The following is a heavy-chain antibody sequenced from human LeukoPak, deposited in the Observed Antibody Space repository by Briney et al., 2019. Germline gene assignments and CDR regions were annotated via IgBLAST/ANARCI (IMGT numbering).Heavy chain of an antibody. J-gene: IGHJ3*02. CDR3: ARMMTDFDGSGHDIQRGAFDI. CDR2: ISYDGRYQ. Sequence: GGSLRLSCAASGFTFNRYRMHWVRQAPGKGLEWVAVISYDGRYQFYADSVKGRFTVSRDNSKNTLFLQMNSLRAEDAAVYHCARMMTDFDGSGHDIQRGAFDIWGQGTMVTVS. CDR1: GFTFNRYR. V-gene: IGHV3-30*04. D-gene: IGHD3-22*01.